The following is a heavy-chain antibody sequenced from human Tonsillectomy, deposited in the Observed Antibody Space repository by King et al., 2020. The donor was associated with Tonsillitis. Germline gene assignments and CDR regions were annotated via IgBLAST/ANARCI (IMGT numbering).Heavy chain of an antibody. CDR1: GGSISSGSYY. Sequence: HVQLQESGPGLVKPSQTLSLTCTVSGGSISSGSYYWSWIRQPAGKGLEWIGRIYTSGSTNYNPSLKSRVTMSVDTSQNQFSLKLSPVTAADTAVYYCARVYCSSTSCYYFDYWGQGTLVTVSS. D-gene: IGHD2-2*01. J-gene: IGHJ4*02. V-gene: IGHV4-61*02. CDR3: ARVYCSSTSCYYFDY. CDR2: IYTSGST.